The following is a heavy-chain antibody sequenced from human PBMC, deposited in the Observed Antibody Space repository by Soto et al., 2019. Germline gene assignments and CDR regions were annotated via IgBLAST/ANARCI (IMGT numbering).Heavy chain of an antibody. D-gene: IGHD2-15*01. CDR3: AKDKYTDSVRKVWFFDY. V-gene: IGHV3-23*01. J-gene: IGHJ2*01. CDR1: GFAFSKYA. Sequence: EVQLLESGGGLVKPGGSLRLSCAASGFAFSKYAMSWVLLAPGKGLEWVSSISANGAITDYADSVKGRFTISRDNFQNILSLQMDSLTGDDTALSFCAKDKYTDSVRKVWFFDYWGRGTLVTVSS. CDR2: ISANGAIT.